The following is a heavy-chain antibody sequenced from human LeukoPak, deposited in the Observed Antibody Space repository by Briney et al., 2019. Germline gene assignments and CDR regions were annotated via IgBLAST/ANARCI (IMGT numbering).Heavy chain of an antibody. Sequence: ASVKVSCKASGYTFNGYYMHWVRQAPGQGLEWMGWINPNSGGTNYAQKFQGRVTMTRDTSISTAYMELSRLRSDDTAVYYCARGCQYQLLIFLYYYMDVWGKGTTVTISS. J-gene: IGHJ6*03. V-gene: IGHV1-2*02. CDR1: GYTFNGYY. CDR2: INPNSGGT. D-gene: IGHD2-2*01. CDR3: ARGCQYQLLIFLYYYMDV.